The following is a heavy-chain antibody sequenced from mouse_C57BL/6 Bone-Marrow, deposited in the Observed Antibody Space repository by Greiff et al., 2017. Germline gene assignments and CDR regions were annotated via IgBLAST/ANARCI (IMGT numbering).Heavy chain of an antibody. CDR1: GYTFTDYY. V-gene: IGHV1-19*01. CDR3: ARKTKAAQFLFDY. CDR2: INPYNGGT. J-gene: IGHJ2*01. D-gene: IGHD3-2*02. Sequence: EVQLQQSGPVLVKPGASVKMSCKASGYTFTDYYMNWVKQSHGKSLEWIGVINPYNGGTSYNQKFKGKATLTVDKSSSTAYMELNSLTSEDSAVYYCARKTKAAQFLFDYWGQGTTLTVSS.